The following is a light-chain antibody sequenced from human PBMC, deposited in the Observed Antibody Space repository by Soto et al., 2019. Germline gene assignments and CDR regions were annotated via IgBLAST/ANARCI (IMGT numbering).Light chain of an antibody. V-gene: IGKV1-13*02. CDR2: DVS. Sequence: AIQLTQSASSLSASVGDRVTITCRASQDIRGALAWYEQKPGNAPKLLIFDVSTLQSGVPSRFSGSGSGTDFTLTIISLQPEDFGTYYCQQFNTYPLTFGQGTRLEIK. CDR1: QDIRGA. J-gene: IGKJ5*01. CDR3: QQFNTYPLT.